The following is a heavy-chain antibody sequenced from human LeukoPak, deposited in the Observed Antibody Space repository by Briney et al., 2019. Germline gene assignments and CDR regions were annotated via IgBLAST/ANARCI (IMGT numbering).Heavy chain of an antibody. J-gene: IGHJ1*01. V-gene: IGHV4-34*01. CDR1: GGSFSGYY. D-gene: IGHD2-2*01. CDR2: INHSGST. Sequence: PSETLSLTCAVYGGSFSGYYWSWIRQPPVKGLEWIGEINHSGSTNYNPSLKSRVTISVDTSKNQFSLKLSSVTAADTAVYYCASYLGDYCSSTSCYPPNLHAEYFQHWGQGTLVTVSS. CDR3: ASYLGDYCSSTSCYPPNLHAEYFQH.